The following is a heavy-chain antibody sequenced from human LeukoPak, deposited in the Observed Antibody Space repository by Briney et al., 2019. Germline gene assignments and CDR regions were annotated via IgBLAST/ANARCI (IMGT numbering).Heavy chain of an antibody. CDR1: GGSFSGYY. CDR2: INHSGST. D-gene: IGHD6-19*01. J-gene: IGHJ6*03. V-gene: IGHV4-34*01. Sequence: SETLSLTCAVYGGSFSGYYWSWIRQPPGKGLEWIGEINHSGSTNYSPSIKSRVTISVDTSNNQFTLRLSSVTAADTAVYYCARIIAVAGPLSYYYYYMDVWGKGTTVTVSS. CDR3: ARIIAVAGPLSYYYYYMDV.